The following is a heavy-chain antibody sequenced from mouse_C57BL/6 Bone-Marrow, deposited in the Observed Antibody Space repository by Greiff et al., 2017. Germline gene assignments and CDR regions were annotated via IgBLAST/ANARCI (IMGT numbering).Heavy chain of an antibody. D-gene: IGHD2-5*01. CDR3: ARPYYSNYWYFDV. V-gene: IGHV1-55*01. J-gene: IGHJ1*03. CDR1: GYPFTSYW. Sequence: QVQLQQPGAELVKPGASVKMSCKASGYPFTSYWITWVKQRPGQGLEWIGDIYPGSGSTNYNEKFKSKATLTVDTASSSAYMQLSSLTSYDSAVYYCARPYYSNYWYFDVWGTGTTVTVSS. CDR2: IYPGSGST.